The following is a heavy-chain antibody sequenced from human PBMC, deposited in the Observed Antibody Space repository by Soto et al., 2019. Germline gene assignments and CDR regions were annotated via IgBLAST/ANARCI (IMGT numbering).Heavy chain of an antibody. CDR1: GYTFTSYG. Sequence: PGASVKVSCKASGYTFTSYGISWVRQAPGQGLEWMGWISAYNGNTNYAQKLQGRVTMTTDTSTSTAYMELRSLRSDDTAVYYCAREAERGYSYGYPFDYWGQGTLVTVSS. J-gene: IGHJ4*02. V-gene: IGHV1-18*01. CDR3: AREAERGYSYGYPFDY. D-gene: IGHD5-18*01. CDR2: ISAYNGNT.